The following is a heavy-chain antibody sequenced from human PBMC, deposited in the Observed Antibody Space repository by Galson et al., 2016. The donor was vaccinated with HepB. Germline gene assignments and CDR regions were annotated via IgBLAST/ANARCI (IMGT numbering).Heavy chain of an antibody. CDR2: LNAGKGDT. J-gene: IGHJ5*02. D-gene: IGHD3-22*01. V-gene: IGHV1-3*01. CDR1: GYTFRNYA. CDR3: ARGSSDFDH. Sequence: SVKVSCKASGYTFRNYAIHWVRQAPGQSLEWMGWLNAGKGDTKFSQRFQGRLNISRDTAATTVYMDLRSLRSEDTAVYYCARGSSDFDHWGQGTLVTVST.